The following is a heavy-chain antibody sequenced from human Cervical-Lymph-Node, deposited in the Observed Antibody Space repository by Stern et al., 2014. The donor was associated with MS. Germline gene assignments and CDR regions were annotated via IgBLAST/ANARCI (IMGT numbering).Heavy chain of an antibody. J-gene: IGHJ4*02. V-gene: IGHV1-2*06. CDR1: GYIFTDYF. D-gene: IGHD4-23*01. CDR2: INPNSGGT. Sequence: QVQLVQSGAEVKKPGASVKVSCKASGYIFTDYFTHWVRQAPGQGLEWMGRINPNSGGTNYAQQFQGRVSMTRDTSISTAYMELSRLTSDDTAVYYCAREIYSGGNPVDYWGQGTLVTVSS. CDR3: AREIYSGGNPVDY.